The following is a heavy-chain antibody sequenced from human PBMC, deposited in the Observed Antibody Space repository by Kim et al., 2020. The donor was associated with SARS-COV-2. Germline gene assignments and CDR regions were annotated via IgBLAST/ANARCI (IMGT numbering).Heavy chain of an antibody. V-gene: IGHV3-33*01. D-gene: IGHD3-10*01. Sequence: GGSLRLSCAASGFTFSGYGMHWVRQAPGKGLEWVAVIWYDGSNKYYADSVKGRFTISRDNSKNTLYLQMNSLRAEDTAVYYCARGPSYGSGAPGAYNWFDPWGQGTLVTVSS. CDR1: GFTFSGYG. J-gene: IGHJ5*02. CDR3: ARGPSYGSGAPGAYNWFDP. CDR2: IWYDGSNK.